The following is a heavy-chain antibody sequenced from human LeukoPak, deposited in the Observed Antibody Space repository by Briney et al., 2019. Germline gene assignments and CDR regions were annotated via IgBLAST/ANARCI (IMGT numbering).Heavy chain of an antibody. CDR2: INHSGST. V-gene: IGHV4-34*01. CDR3: ARPARLGRYFQH. Sequence: SESLSLTCAVYGGSFSGYYWSWIRQPPGKGLEWIGEINHSGSTSYNPPLKSRVTISVDTSKNQFSLKLSSVTAADTAVYYCARPARLGRYFQHWGQGTLVTVSS. CDR1: GGSFSGYY. D-gene: IGHD1-26*01. J-gene: IGHJ1*01.